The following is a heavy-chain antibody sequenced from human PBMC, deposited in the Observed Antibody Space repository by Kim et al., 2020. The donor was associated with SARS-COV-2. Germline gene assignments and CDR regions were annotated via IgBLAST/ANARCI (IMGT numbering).Heavy chain of an antibody. CDR3: AREWAGTDSSDTLVGFDP. Sequence: SETLSLTCTVSGGSISSGGYYWSWIRQHPGKGLEWIGYIYYSGSTYYNPSLKSRVTISVDTSKNQFSLKLSSVTAADTAVYYCAREWAGTDSSDTLVGFDPWGQGTLVTVSS. CDR2: IYYSGST. V-gene: IGHV4-31*03. J-gene: IGHJ5*02. CDR1: GGSISSGGYY. D-gene: IGHD3-22*01.